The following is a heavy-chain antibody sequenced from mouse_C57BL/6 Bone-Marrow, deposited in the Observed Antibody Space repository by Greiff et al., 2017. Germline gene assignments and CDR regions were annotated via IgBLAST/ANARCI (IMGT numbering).Heavy chain of an antibody. CDR2: ISYSGST. V-gene: IGHV3-8*01. Sequence: EVKLVESGPGLAKPSQTLSLTCSVTGYSITSDYWNWIRKFPGNKLEYMGYISYSGSTYYNPSLKSRISITRDTSKNQYYLQLNSVTTEDTATYYCARGFLLWLRRDWYFDVWGTGTTVTVSS. J-gene: IGHJ1*03. CDR3: ARGFLLWLRRDWYFDV. CDR1: GYSITSDY. D-gene: IGHD2-2*01.